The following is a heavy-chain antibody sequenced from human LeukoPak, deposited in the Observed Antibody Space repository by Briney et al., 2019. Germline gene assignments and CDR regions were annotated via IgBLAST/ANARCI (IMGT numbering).Heavy chain of an antibody. V-gene: IGHV3-23*01. Sequence: GGSLRLSCEASGFTFSSYAMSWVRQAPGKGLEWVSTISGSAGNTYYTDSVNGRFTISRDNFKNTLDLQMNSLRAEDTAVYYCAKVLIGTQDAFDIWGQGTLVSVSS. CDR3: AKVLIGTQDAFDI. D-gene: IGHD1-20*01. CDR2: ISGSAGNT. J-gene: IGHJ3*02. CDR1: GFTFSSYA.